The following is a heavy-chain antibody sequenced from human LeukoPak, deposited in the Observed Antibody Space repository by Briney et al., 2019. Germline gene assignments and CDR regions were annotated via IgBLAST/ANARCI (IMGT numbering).Heavy chain of an antibody. CDR1: GGTFSSYA. J-gene: IGHJ4*02. CDR2: IIPIFGTA. V-gene: IGHV1-69*13. D-gene: IGHD3-3*01. CDR3: ARGHPPSYYDFWSGYYLPDFDY. Sequence: GASVKVSCKXSGGTFSSYAISWVRQAPGQGLEWMGEIIPIFGTANYSQKFQGRVTITADESTSTAYMELSSLRSEDTAVHYCARGHPPSYYDFWSGYYLPDFDYWGQGTLVTVSS.